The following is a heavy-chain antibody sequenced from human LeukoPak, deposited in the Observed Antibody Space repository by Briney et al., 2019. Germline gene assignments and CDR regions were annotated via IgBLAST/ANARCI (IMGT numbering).Heavy chain of an antibody. D-gene: IGHD5-18*01. CDR1: GILFSNHC. CDR3: ARADVDTAMVTFPYYMDV. CDR2: INNNSSYI. Sequence: GSLRLSCAASGILFSNHCMPWVRQAPGKGLEWVPSINNNSSYIYYADSVKGRFTISRDNAKNSLYLQMNSLRAEDTAVYYCARADVDTAMVTFPYYMDVWGKGTTVTVSS. V-gene: IGHV3-21*01. J-gene: IGHJ6*03.